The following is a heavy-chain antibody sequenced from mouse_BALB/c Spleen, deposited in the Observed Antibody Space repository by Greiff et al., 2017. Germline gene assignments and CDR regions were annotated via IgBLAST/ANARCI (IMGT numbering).Heavy chain of an antibody. Sequence: VQLVESGGGLVQPGGSLKLSCAASGFTFSSYGMSWVRQTPDKRLELVATINSNGGSTYYPDSVKGRFTISRDNAKNTLYLQMSSLKSEDTAMYYCARDGTGTWYFDYWGQGTTLTVSS. CDR2: INSNGGST. CDR1: GFTFSSYG. V-gene: IGHV5-6-3*01. CDR3: ARDGTGTWYFDY. D-gene: IGHD4-1*01. J-gene: IGHJ2*01.